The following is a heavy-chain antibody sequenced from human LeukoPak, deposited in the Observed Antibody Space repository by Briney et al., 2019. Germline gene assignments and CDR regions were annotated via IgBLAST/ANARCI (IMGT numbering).Heavy chain of an antibody. CDR2: MNPKSGNT. CDR3: TKASVAFGTKYFDP. Sequence: ASVKVSCKASGYPFSNYDINWVRQAPGQGLEWMGWMNPKSGNTGYGQKFQGRVTMTRDASITTAYMELRGLRSDDTAVYYCTKASVAFGTKYFDPWGQGTLVIVSS. V-gene: IGHV1-8*01. CDR1: GYPFSNYD. J-gene: IGHJ5*02. D-gene: IGHD3-10*01.